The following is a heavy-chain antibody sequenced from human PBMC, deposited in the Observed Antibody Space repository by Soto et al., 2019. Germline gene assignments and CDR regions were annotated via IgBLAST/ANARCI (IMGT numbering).Heavy chain of an antibody. Sequence: EVQLVESGGDLVEPGESLRISCAASGFTFHNAWMSWVRQAPGKGLGWVGRIKNRADGETTDYAVPVQGRFTISRDDSKNTLSLQMNSRKVEDTAVYYCTTGTAVAKYYFDFWGQGTLVTGSA. J-gene: IGHJ4*02. CDR1: GFTFHNAW. CDR3: TTGTAVAKYYFDF. V-gene: IGHV3-15*01. CDR2: IKNRADGETT. D-gene: IGHD5-18*01.